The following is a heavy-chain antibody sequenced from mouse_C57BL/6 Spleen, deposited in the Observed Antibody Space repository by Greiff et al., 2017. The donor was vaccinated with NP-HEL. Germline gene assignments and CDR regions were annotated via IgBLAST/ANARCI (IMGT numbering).Heavy chain of an antibody. V-gene: IGHV1-52*01. Sequence: QVQLQQPGAELVRPGSSVKLSCKASGYTFTSYWMHWVKQRPLQGLEWIGNIDPSDSETHYNQKFKDKATLTVDKSSSTAYMQLSSLTSEDFAVYYCARLEDWDGNAMDYWGQVTSVTVSS. J-gene: IGHJ4*01. CDR3: ARLEDWDGNAMDY. CDR2: IDPSDSET. CDR1: GYTFTSYW. D-gene: IGHD2-1*01.